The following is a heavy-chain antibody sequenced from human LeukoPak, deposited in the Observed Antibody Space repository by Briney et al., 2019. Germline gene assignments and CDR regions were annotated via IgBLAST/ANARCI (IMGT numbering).Heavy chain of an antibody. Sequence: SETLSLTCTVSGGSISSYYWSWIRQPPGKGLEWIGYIYYSGSTNYNPSLKSRVTISVDTSKNQFSLKLSFVTAADTAVYYCAGIDYYDSSGLDYWGQGTLVTVSS. CDR3: AGIDYYDSSGLDY. V-gene: IGHV4-59*01. CDR1: GGSISSYY. D-gene: IGHD3-22*01. CDR2: IYYSGST. J-gene: IGHJ4*02.